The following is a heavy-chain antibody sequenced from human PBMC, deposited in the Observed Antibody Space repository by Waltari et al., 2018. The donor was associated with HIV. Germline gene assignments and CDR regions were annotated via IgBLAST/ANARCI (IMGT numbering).Heavy chain of an antibody. D-gene: IGHD1-26*01. Sequence: EVQLLESGGGLVQPGGSLRLSCAASGFTFSSYAMSWVRQARGKGLEWGSGISGRGGSTYYADSVKGRFTISRDNSKNTLDLQMNSLRAEDTAVHYCAKCLGGSYSFDYWGQGTLVTVSS. CDR2: ISGRGGST. J-gene: IGHJ4*02. CDR3: AKCLGGSYSFDY. V-gene: IGHV3-23*01. CDR1: GFTFSSYA.